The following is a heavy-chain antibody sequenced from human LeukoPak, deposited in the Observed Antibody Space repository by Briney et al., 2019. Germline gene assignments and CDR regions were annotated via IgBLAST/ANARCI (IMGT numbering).Heavy chain of an antibody. CDR1: GFRFSSNW. V-gene: IGHV3-7*01. CDR2: IKQDGSEK. Sequence: GGSLRLSCAASGFRFSSNWMSWVRQAPGKGLEWVANIKQDGSEKFYVDSVKGRFTISRDNAKNSLYLQMNSLRVEDTAVYYCARDGSGYYRWGQGTLVTVSS. J-gene: IGHJ4*02. CDR3: ARDGSGYYR. D-gene: IGHD3-10*01.